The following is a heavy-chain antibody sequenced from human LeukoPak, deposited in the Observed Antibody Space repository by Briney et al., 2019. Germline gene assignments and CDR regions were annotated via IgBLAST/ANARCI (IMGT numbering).Heavy chain of an antibody. CDR3: AKKGYSGSSGGAYFDC. J-gene: IGHJ4*02. CDR2: IAWDGGTT. V-gene: IGHV3-43*01. Sequence: QTGGSLRLSCAASGFTFDDYTMHWVRQAPGQALEWVSLIAWDGGTTYYADSVKGRFTISRDNNKNSLYLQMNSLKIEDTALYYCAKKGYSGSSGGAYFDCWGRGTLVTVSS. CDR1: GFTFDDYT. D-gene: IGHD4-23*01.